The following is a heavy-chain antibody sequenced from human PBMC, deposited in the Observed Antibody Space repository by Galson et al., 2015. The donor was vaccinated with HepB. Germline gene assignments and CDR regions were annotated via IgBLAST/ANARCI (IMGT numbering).Heavy chain of an antibody. CDR3: ARHSRLRWLDPQESWFDP. CDR1: GYSFTSYW. J-gene: IGHJ5*02. D-gene: IGHD6-19*01. V-gene: IGHV5-10-1*01. Sequence: QSGAEVKKPGESLRISCTGSGYSFTSYWISWVRQMPGKGLEWMGRIDPSDSYTNYSPSFQGHVTISADKSISTAYLQWSSLKASDTAMYYCARHSRLRWLDPQESWFDPWGQGTLVTVSS. CDR2: IDPSDSYT.